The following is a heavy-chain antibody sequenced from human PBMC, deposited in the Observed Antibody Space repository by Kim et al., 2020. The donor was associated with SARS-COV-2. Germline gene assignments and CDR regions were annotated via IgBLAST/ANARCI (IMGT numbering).Heavy chain of an antibody. CDR3: AKDRQRQWLVPDLVDY. J-gene: IGHJ4*02. Sequence: VKGRFTISRDNSKNTLYLQMNSLRDEDTAVYYCAKDRQRQWLVPDLVDYWGQGTLVTVSS. D-gene: IGHD6-19*01. V-gene: IGHV3-23*01.